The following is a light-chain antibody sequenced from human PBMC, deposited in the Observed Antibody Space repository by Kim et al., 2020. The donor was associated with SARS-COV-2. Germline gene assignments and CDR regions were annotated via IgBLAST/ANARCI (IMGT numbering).Light chain of an antibody. CDR2: DAS. V-gene: IGKV1-5*01. Sequence: TLSASVGDRVTISFRASQKISTWLAWYQQKPGKVPKVLIYDASSLESGVPSRFSGSGSGTEFTLPISSLQPDDFATYYCQQYNSYRFGQGTKLEI. CDR1: QKISTW. J-gene: IGKJ2*03. CDR3: QQYNSYR.